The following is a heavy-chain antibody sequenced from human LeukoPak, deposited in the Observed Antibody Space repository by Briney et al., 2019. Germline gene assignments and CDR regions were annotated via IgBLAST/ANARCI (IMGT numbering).Heavy chain of an antibody. J-gene: IGHJ4*02. CDR3: ARVQDDYGDYPED. Sequence: XRSLRLSCAASGFTFSSYAMHWVRQAPGKGLEWVAVISYDGSNKYYADSVKGRFTISRDNSKNTLYLQMNSLRAEDTAVYYCARVQDDYGDYPEDWGQGTLVTVSS. V-gene: IGHV3-30-3*01. CDR1: GFTFSSYA. CDR2: ISYDGSNK. D-gene: IGHD4-17*01.